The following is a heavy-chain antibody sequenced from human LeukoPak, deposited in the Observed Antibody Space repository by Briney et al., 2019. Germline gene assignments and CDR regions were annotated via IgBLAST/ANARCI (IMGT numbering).Heavy chain of an antibody. CDR2: INGSDGST. CDR1: GFTFSSYA. J-gene: IGHJ5*02. V-gene: IGHV3-23*01. D-gene: IGHD3-10*01. CDR3: ARDAKYYYGSGSYSVNWFDP. Sequence: GGSLRLSCAASGFTFSSYAMSWVRQAPGKGLEWVSAINGSDGSTYYADSVKGRFTISRDNSKNTLYLQMNSLRAEDTAVYYCARDAKYYYGSGSYSVNWFDPWGQGTLVTVYS.